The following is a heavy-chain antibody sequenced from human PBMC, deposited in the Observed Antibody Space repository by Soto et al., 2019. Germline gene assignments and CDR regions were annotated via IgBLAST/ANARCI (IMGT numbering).Heavy chain of an antibody. CDR1: GFTFSSYS. V-gene: IGHV3-48*01. D-gene: IGHD5-12*01. CDR3: ARVLSSRRGGYSGYDRDV. Sequence: PGRSLRLSCAASGFTFSSYSMDWVRQAPGKGLEWVSYISSSSSTIYYADSVKGRFTISRDNAKNSLHLQMNSLRAEDTAVYYCARVLSSRRGGYSGYDRDVWGEGTTVTVSS. J-gene: IGHJ6*02. CDR2: ISSSSSTI.